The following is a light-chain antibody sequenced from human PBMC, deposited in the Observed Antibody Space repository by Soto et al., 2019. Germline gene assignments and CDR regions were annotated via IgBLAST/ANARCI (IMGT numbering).Light chain of an antibody. CDR2: GAS. V-gene: IGKV3-15*01. CDR1: QSPRSN. J-gene: IGKJ1*01. Sequence: EVAMTQSLSTLTESPGYLATPPCTAGQSPRSNLAWYQQKPGQAPRLLIYGASTRATGIPARFSGSGSGTEFTLTISSLQSEDCAVYYCKLYNNWPQTLGKGTKVDIK. CDR3: KLYNNWPQT.